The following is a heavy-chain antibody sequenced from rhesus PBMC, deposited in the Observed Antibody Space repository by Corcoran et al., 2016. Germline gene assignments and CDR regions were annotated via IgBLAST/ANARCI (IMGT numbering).Heavy chain of an antibody. CDR2: ISGSGGST. V-gene: IGHV4-173*01. Sequence: QLQLQESGPGLVKPSETLSLTCAVSGGSISSHSWSWIRQPPGKGLEWIGRISGSGGSTDYNPSRKSRVTISTDTSKNQFSLKLSSVTAADTAVYYCARDRSNFFWGFDYWGQGVLVTVSS. J-gene: IGHJ4*01. CDR3: ARDRSNFFWGFDY. CDR1: GGSISSHS. D-gene: IGHD4-23*01.